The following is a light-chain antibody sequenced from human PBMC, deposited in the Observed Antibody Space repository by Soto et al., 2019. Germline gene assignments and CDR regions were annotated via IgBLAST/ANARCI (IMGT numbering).Light chain of an antibody. CDR1: QSVSSY. CDR3: QQRSNWPWT. J-gene: IGKJ1*01. V-gene: IGKV3-11*01. CDR2: DAS. Sequence: EIVLTQSPATLSLSPGERATLSCRASQSVSSYLAWYQQKPGQAPRLLIYDASNRATGIPARFSGSGSGTDFTLTISILEPEDFAVYYCQQRSNWPWTFGQGTKVEIQ.